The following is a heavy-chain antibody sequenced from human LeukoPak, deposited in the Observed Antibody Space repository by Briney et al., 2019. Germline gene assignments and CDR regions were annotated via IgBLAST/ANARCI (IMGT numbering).Heavy chain of an antibody. CDR2: IYTSRST. V-gene: IGHV4-61*02. J-gene: IGHJ3*02. CDR1: GGSISSGSYY. D-gene: IGHD2-2*01. Sequence: SETXSLTCTVSGGSISSGSYYWGWIRQPAGKGLEWIGRIYTSRSTNYNPSLKSRVTISVDTSKNQFSLKLSSVTAADTAVYYCARRGPLSADAFDIWGQGTMVTVSS. CDR3: ARRGPLSADAFDI.